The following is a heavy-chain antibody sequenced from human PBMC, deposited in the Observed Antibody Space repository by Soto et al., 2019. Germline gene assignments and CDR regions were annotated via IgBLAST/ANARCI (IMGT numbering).Heavy chain of an antibody. CDR2: IYHAGSV. V-gene: IGHV4-38-2*01. CDR3: ARTFDYYGMDV. CDR1: GYSIASGYY. J-gene: IGHJ6*02. Sequence: PWETLSLTGAVSGYSIASGYYWAWIRQSPGKGLEWIGSIYHAGSVYYNPSLNSRVAVSLDTSKNHFSLKLTSVTAADTAVYYCARTFDYYGMDVWGQGTTVTVSS.